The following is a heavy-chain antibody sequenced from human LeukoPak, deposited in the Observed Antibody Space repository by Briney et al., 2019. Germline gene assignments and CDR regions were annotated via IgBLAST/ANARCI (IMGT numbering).Heavy chain of an antibody. CDR2: IYYSGST. CDR1: GGSISSGGYY. CDR3: ARGGSESYYFDY. D-gene: IGHD3-10*01. V-gene: IGHV4-31*03. Sequence: PSQTLSLTCTVSGGSISSGGYYWSWIRQHPGKGLEWIGYIYYSGSTYYNPSLKSRVTISVDTSKNQFSLKLSSVTAADTAVYYCARGGSESYYFDYWGQGTLVTVSS. J-gene: IGHJ4*02.